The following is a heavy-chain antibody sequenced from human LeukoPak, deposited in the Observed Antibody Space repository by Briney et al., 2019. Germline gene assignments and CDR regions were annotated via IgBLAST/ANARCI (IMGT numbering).Heavy chain of an antibody. CDR2: IYSGGST. J-gene: IGHJ6*03. Sequence: GGSLRLSCAASGFTVSSNYMSWVRQAPGKGLEWVSVIYSGGSTYYADSVKGRFTISRDNSKNTLYLQMNSLRAEDTAMYYCARNTNEYYYYYYMDVWGKGTTVTVSS. D-gene: IGHD1-1*01. V-gene: IGHV3-53*01. CDR1: GFTVSSNY. CDR3: ARNTNEYYYYYYMDV.